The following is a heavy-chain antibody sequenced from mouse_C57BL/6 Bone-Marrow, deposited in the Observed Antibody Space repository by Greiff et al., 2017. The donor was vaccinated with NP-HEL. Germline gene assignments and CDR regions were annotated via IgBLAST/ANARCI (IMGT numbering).Heavy chain of an antibody. J-gene: IGHJ4*01. Sequence: EVKLMESEGGLVQPGSSMKLSCTASGFTFSDYYMAWVRQVPEKGLDWVANINYDGSSTYYLDSLKSRFIISRDNAKNILYLQMSRLKSEDTATYYCAREDDGYYVGDYAMDYGGQGTSVTVSS. CDR3: AREDDGYYVGDYAMDY. CDR1: GFTFSDYY. CDR2: INYDGSST. V-gene: IGHV5-16*01. D-gene: IGHD2-3*01.